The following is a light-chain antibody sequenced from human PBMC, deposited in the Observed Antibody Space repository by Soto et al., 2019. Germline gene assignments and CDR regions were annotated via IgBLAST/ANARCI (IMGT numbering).Light chain of an antibody. CDR2: GAS. Sequence: EIVLTQSPGTLSLSAGERATLSCRASQTINSNYLAWYQQKPGQAPRLLIFGASDSATGIPDRFSGSGSGTDFTLTISRLEPEDFAVYYCQQYRSSPPEFTFGPGTKVDIK. V-gene: IGKV3-20*01. CDR1: QTINSNY. J-gene: IGKJ3*01. CDR3: QQYRSSPPEFT.